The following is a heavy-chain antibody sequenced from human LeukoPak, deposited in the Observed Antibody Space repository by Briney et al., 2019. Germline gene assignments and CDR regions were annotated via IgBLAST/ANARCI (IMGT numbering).Heavy chain of an antibody. V-gene: IGHV4-59*12. CDR2: IYYSGST. J-gene: IGHJ3*01. D-gene: IGHD3-22*01. Sequence: PSVTLSLTCTVSGGSISSYYWSWIRQPPGKGLEWVGYIYYSGSTDYKPSLKSRVTISVDTSKNQFSLKLRSVTAADTAVYFCARGPYSYDSSGAFDVWGQRTIVSVSS. CDR3: ARGPYSYDSSGAFDV. CDR1: GGSISSYY.